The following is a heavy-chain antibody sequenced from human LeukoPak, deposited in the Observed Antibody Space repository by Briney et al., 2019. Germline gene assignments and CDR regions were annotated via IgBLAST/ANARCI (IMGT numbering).Heavy chain of an antibody. CDR3: ATNILVRDIINWFDP. J-gene: IGHJ5*02. V-gene: IGHV1-2*02. CDR1: GYSFADYY. CDR2: IKPNSGGT. D-gene: IGHD3-10*01. Sequence: ASVKVSCKASGYSFADYYMHWVRQAPGQGLEWMGWIKPNSGGTRSAQKFQGRVTMTRDTSISTAYMELSSLRYDDTAVYYCATNILVRDIINWFDPWGQGTLVTVSS.